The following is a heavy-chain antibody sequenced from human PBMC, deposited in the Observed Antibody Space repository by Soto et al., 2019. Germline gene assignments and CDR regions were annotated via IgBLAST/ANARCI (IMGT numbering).Heavy chain of an antibody. J-gene: IGHJ4*02. D-gene: IGHD2-21*01. V-gene: IGHV1-46*01. Sequence: ASVNVSCKASGYTFTSYYMHWVRQPPGQALEWMGIISPSGGSTSYAQTLQGRFTMTRDTATSTVYMELGSMRYEDNAVYYCARGVGRPGDPSQAIHYWGQGASVPISS. CDR2: ISPSGGST. CDR3: ARGVGRPGDPSQAIHY. CDR1: GYTFTSYY.